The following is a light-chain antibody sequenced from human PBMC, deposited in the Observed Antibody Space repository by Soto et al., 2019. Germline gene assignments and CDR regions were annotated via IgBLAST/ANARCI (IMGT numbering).Light chain of an antibody. V-gene: IGLV2-11*01. CDR2: DVR. J-gene: IGLJ2*01. CDR3: CSYAGTYSVI. CDR1: SSDIGGYSF. Sequence: QSALTQPPSVSGSPGQSVTISCSGTSSDIGGYSFVSWYQQHPGNTPELIIYDVRNRPSGVPDRFSGSKSGNTASLTISGLQAEDEADYYCCSYAGTYSVIFGGGTQLTVL.